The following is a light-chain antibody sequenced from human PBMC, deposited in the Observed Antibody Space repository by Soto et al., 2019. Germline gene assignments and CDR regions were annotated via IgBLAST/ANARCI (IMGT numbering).Light chain of an antibody. CDR3: QQYGSSPGT. CDR1: QSVMTW. Sequence: DVQMTQSPSTLSASLGDRVTITCRASQSVMTWLAWYQQKPGQAPKLLIYRASNLDSGVPSRFTGSGSGTEFTLTISRLEPEDFAVYYCQQYGSSPGTFGQGTKVDI. CDR2: RAS. J-gene: IGKJ1*01. V-gene: IGKV1-5*03.